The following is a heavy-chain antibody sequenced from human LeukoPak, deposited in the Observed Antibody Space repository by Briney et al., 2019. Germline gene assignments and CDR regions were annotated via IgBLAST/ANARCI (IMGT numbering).Heavy chain of an antibody. CDR1: GYTFTGYA. Sequence: GSSVKVSCKASGYTFTGYAMNWVRQGPGQGLEWMGWINTNTGNPTYAQGFTGRFVFSLDTSVSTAYLQISGLKAEDTAVYYCARGLSDYYYDSSGYPLWGQGTLVTVSS. CDR3: ARGLSDYYYDSSGYPL. CDR2: INTNTGNP. J-gene: IGHJ4*02. D-gene: IGHD3-22*01. V-gene: IGHV7-4-1*02.